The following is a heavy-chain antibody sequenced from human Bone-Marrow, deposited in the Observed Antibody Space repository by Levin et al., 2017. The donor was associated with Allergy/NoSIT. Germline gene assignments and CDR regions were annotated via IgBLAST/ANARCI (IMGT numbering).Heavy chain of an antibody. V-gene: IGHV5-51*01. CDR1: GYSFPNNW. D-gene: IGHD1-26*01. CDR3: ARLVSGSYADTFDI. CDR2: INPSDFEI. Sequence: PGGSLRLSCQASGYSFPNNWIGWVRQMPGKGLEWMGIINPSDFEIRYSPSFQGQVTMSADRSITTAYLQWGSLKASDTAMYYCARLVSGSYADTFDIWGQGTMVTVSS. J-gene: IGHJ3*02.